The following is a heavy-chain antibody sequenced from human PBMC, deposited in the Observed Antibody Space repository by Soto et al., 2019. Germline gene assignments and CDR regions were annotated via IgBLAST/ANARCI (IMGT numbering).Heavy chain of an antibody. CDR1: GYTFTSYG. J-gene: IGHJ4*02. Sequence: GASVKVSCKASGYTFTSYGISWVRQAPGQGLEWMGWISAYNGNTNYAQKLQGRVTMTTDTSTSTAYMELRSLRSDDTAVYYRARTLAAAGAMAAYYFDYWGQGTLVTVSS. V-gene: IGHV1-18*01. CDR3: ARTLAAAGAMAAYYFDY. CDR2: ISAYNGNT. D-gene: IGHD6-13*01.